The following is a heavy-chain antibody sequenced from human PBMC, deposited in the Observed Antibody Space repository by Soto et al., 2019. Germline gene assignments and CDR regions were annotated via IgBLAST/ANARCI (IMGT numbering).Heavy chain of an antibody. CDR3: AKLGTNYYFDY. V-gene: IGHV3-23*01. CDR2: INTGGGST. CDR1: GFTFSSYA. Sequence: EVQLLESGGGLVQPGGSLRLSCAASGFTFSSYAMTWVRQAPGKGLEWVSAINTGGGSTYYADSVKGRFTISRDNSKNTLYLQMNSLRAEDTDVYYCAKLGTNYYFDYWGQGTLVTVSS. J-gene: IGHJ4*02.